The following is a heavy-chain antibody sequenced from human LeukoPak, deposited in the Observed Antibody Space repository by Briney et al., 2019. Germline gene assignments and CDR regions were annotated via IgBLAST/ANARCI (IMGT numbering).Heavy chain of an antibody. CDR3: ARWKSFYDSSGYFDH. CDR1: GDSIRSTSYY. V-gene: IGHV4-39*01. D-gene: IGHD3-22*01. CDR2: IYYSGDT. Sequence: SETLSLTCTVSGDSIRSTSYYWGWIRQPPGKGLEWIGSIYYSGDTYYNPSLKSRVTIAVDTSKNQFSLKLNSVTAADTAVYYCARWKSFYDSSGYFDHWGRGTLVTVS. J-gene: IGHJ4*02.